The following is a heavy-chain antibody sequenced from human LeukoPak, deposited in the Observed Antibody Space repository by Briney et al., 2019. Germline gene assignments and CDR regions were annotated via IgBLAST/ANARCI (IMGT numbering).Heavy chain of an antibody. Sequence: GGSLRLSCAASGFTFNNFGMHWVRQAPGKGLEWVTFIRYDGNNEYYADSVKGRFTISRDNSKNTLYLQMNSLRPDDTAVYYCAKDRLRTGNMDYWGQGTLVTVSS. CDR2: IRYDGNNE. V-gene: IGHV3-30*02. D-gene: IGHD1-1*01. CDR1: GFTFNNFG. CDR3: AKDRLRTGNMDY. J-gene: IGHJ4*02.